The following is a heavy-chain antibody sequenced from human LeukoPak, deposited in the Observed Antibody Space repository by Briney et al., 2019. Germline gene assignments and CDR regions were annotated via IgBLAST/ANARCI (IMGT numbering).Heavy chain of an antibody. CDR3: VKVVGAPNWFDP. CDR1: GGSISSSSYY. V-gene: IGHV4-39*07. Sequence: KPSETLSLTCTVSGGSISSSSYYWGWIRQPPRKGLEWIGSIYYSGRTYYNPSLKSRVTISIDTSKNQFSLKLSSVTATDTAVFYCVKVVGAPNWFDPWGQGTLVTVSS. J-gene: IGHJ5*02. CDR2: IYYSGRT. D-gene: IGHD1-26*01.